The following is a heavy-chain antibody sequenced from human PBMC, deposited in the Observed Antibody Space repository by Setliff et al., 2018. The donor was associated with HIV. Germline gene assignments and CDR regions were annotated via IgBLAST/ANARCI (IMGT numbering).Heavy chain of an antibody. CDR1: GFSISSRYY. V-gene: IGHV4-38-2*01. CDR2: IYHTGSS. Sequence: SETLSLTCDVSGFSISSRYYWGWIRQSPGKGLEWIGNIYHTGSSYYNPSLNDRATISLDTSKNQFSLKLSSVTAADTAMYYCARGSDTTGWSRYYYYMDVWGKGTTVTVSS. D-gene: IGHD6-19*01. CDR3: ARGSDTTGWSRYYYYMDV. J-gene: IGHJ6*03.